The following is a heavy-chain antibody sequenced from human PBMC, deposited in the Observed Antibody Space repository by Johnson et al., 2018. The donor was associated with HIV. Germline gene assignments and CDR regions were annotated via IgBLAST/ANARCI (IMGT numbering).Heavy chain of an antibody. D-gene: IGHD2-8*02. Sequence: VQLVESGGGLIQPGGSLRLSCAVSGFSVSNNYMSWVRQAPGKGLEWVSVMYSGGRTYYADSVKGRFTISRDDSKNTLYLQMNSLKTEDTAVYYCTTDLPYCTGGDCYNAFDLWGQGTMVTVSS. CDR2: MYSGGRT. CDR3: TTDLPYCTGGDCYNAFDL. CDR1: GFSVSNNY. J-gene: IGHJ3*01. V-gene: IGHV3-53*01.